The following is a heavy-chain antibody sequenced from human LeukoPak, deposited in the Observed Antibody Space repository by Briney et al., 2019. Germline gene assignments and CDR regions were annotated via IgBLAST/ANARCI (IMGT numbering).Heavy chain of an antibody. CDR3: AREGSSWYGIDY. D-gene: IGHD6-13*01. CDR2: IKQDGSEM. V-gene: IGHV3-7*01. J-gene: IGHJ4*02. Sequence: GGSLRLSCAASGFTFSSYWMDWVRQAPGKGLEWVANIKQDGSEMYYVDSVKGRFTISRDNAKNSLYLQMNSLTAEDTAVYYCAREGSSWYGIDYWGQGTLVTVSS. CDR1: GFTFSSYW.